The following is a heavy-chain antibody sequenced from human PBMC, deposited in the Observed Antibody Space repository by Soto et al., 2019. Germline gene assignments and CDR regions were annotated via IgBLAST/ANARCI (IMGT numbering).Heavy chain of an antibody. Sequence: SETLSLTCTVSGGSISSYYWSWIRQPPGKGLEWIGYIYYSGSTNYNPSLKSRVTISVDTSKNQFSLKLSSVTAADTAVYYCAAYYYGSGQAYWGQGTLVTVSS. J-gene: IGHJ4*02. CDR3: AAYYYGSGQAY. V-gene: IGHV4-59*01. CDR2: IYYSGST. D-gene: IGHD3-10*01. CDR1: GGSISSYY.